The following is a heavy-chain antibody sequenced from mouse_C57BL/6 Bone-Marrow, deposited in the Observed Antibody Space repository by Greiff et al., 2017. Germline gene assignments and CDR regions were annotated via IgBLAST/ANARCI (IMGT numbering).Heavy chain of an antibody. Sequence: QVHVKQSGPELARPWASVKISCQAFYTFSRRVHFAIRDTNYWMQWVKQRPGQGLEWIGAIYPGNGDTSYNQKFKGKATLTADKSSRTAYMQLSSLTSEDSAVYYCLYGYDRGYFDYWGQGTTLTVSS. J-gene: IGHJ2*01. CDR1: YTFSRRVH. D-gene: IGHD2-2*01. CDR2: GQGLEWIG. CDR3: SEDSAVYYCLYGYDRGYFDY. V-gene: IGHV1-87*01.